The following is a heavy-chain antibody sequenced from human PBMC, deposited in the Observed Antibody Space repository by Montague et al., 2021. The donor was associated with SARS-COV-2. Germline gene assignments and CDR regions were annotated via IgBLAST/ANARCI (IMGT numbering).Heavy chain of an antibody. CDR1: SCSISSDY. V-gene: IGHV4-59*08. D-gene: IGHD3-16*01. Sequence: SETLSLTCTVSSCSISSDYYCWIRLPPAKGLVGCGVISHTESTNXNPSRQRRVSISIDTSKSQLSLRVRSVAAADTAAYYCAGSVQFAYGLDVWGQGTTVTVSS. J-gene: IGHJ6*02. CDR2: ISHTEST. CDR3: AGSVQFAYGLDV.